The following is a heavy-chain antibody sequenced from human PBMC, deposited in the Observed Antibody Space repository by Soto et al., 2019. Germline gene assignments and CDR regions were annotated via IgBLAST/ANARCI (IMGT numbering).Heavy chain of an antibody. CDR3: AGCYCSVGSCFTCWHLDL. CDR2: ISIEKGDT. J-gene: IGHJ2*01. Sequence: QVQVVQSGAEVKKPGASVKVACKASGYSFDTFGMSWVRQAPGQGLEWMGWISIEKGDTNSAQKFQDRVTMTTDTSTSTAYMELRSLTSDDTAVYYCAGCYCSVGSCFTCWHLDLCGRGTLVTVSS. D-gene: IGHD2-15*01. CDR1: GYSFDTFG. V-gene: IGHV1-18*01.